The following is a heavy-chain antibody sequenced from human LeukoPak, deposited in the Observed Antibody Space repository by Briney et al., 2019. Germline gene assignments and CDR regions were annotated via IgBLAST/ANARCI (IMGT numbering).Heavy chain of an antibody. Sequence: GGSLRLSCAAAGFTFRNYGLSWVRQAPGKGLEWVSSIGVTSNTVHADSVKGRFTISRDNSKNTLFLQMDSLRDEDTAVYYCVAVMIRGAFDNWGRGSLVSVSS. CDR1: GFTFRNYG. J-gene: IGHJ4*02. V-gene: IGHV3-23*01. CDR2: IGVTSNT. D-gene: IGHD3-10*01. CDR3: VAVMIRGAFDN.